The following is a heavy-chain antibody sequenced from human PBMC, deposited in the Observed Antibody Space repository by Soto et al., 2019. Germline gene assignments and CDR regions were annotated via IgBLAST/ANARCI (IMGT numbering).Heavy chain of an antibody. CDR3: ATRLIAAADLGC. V-gene: IGHV1-24*01. CDR1: GYTLTELS. D-gene: IGHD6-13*01. Sequence: ASVKVSCKVSGYTLTELSMHWVRQAPGKGLEWMGGFDPEDGETIYAQKFQGRVTITEDTSTDTAYMELSSLRSEDTAVYYCATRLIAAADLGCWGQGTLVTVSS. J-gene: IGHJ4*02. CDR2: FDPEDGET.